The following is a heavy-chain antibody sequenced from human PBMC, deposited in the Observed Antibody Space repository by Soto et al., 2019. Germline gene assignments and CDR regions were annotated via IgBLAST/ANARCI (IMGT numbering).Heavy chain of an antibody. D-gene: IGHD3-9*01. J-gene: IGHJ6*02. Sequence: GGSLRLSCAASGFTFSSYGMHWVRQAPGKGLEWVAVISYDGSNKYYADSVKGRFTISRDNSKNTLYLQMNSLRAEDTAVYYCAKEEYYDILTGVMIGYYYYYGMDVWGQGTTVTVSS. CDR3: AKEEYYDILTGVMIGYYYYYGMDV. CDR2: ISYDGSNK. CDR1: GFTFSSYG. V-gene: IGHV3-30*18.